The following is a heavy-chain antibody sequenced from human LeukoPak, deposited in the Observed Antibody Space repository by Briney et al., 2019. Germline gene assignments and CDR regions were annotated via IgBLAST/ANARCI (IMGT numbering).Heavy chain of an antibody. Sequence: SETLSLTCSASGGSISRSSYNWGWIRQPPGKGLEWIGSIYYSGRTYYNPSLRSRVTISVDTSKNQFSLKLSSVTAADTAVYYCARIITYYDFSCWFDPWGQGTLVTVSS. V-gene: IGHV4-39*01. D-gene: IGHD3-3*01. CDR3: ARIITYYDFSCWFDP. CDR2: IYYSGRT. CDR1: GGSISRSSYN. J-gene: IGHJ5*02.